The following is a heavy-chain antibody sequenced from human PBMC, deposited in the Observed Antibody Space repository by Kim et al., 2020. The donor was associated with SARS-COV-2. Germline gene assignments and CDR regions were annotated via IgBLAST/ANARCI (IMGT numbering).Heavy chain of an antibody. CDR2: IKQDGSEK. CDR3: ARGGGIAGRLAY. J-gene: IGHJ4*02. Sequence: GGSLRLSCEASGLTFSTYWMTWVRQAPGKGLEWVANIKQDGSEKYYVDSVRGRFTISRDNAKNSLYLQLNSLRGEDTAVYYCARGGGIAGRLAYWGQGTL. D-gene: IGHD6-6*01. V-gene: IGHV3-7*01. CDR1: GLTFSTYW.